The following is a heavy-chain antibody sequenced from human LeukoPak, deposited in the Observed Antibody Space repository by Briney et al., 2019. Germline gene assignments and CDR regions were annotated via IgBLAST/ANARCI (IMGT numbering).Heavy chain of an antibody. CDR2: INHSGST. Sequence: SETLSLTCAVYGGSFSGYYWSWIRQPPGKGLEWIGEINHSGSTNYNPSLKSRVTISVDTSKNQFSLKLSSVTAADTAVYYCAKIAYDFWSAEHYGMDVWGQGTTVTVSS. CDR1: GGSFSGYY. CDR3: AKIAYDFWSAEHYGMDV. J-gene: IGHJ6*02. D-gene: IGHD3-3*01. V-gene: IGHV4-34*01.